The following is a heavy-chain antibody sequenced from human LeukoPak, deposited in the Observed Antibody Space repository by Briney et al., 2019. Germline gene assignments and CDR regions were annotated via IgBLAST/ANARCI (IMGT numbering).Heavy chain of an antibody. CDR1: GFTFSGSA. CDR2: IRSKANSYAT. Sequence: GGSLRLSCAASGFTFSGSAMHWVRQASGKGLEWVGRIRSKANSYATAYAASVKGRFTISRDDSKNTAYLQMNSLKTEDAAVYYCTCTLSTVTTAKNDYWGQGTLVTVSS. D-gene: IGHD4-17*01. V-gene: IGHV3-73*01. CDR3: TCTLSTVTTAKNDY. J-gene: IGHJ4*02.